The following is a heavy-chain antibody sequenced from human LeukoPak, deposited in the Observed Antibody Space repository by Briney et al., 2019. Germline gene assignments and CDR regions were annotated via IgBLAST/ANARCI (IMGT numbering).Heavy chain of an antibody. CDR1: GYTFTGYY. V-gene: IGHV1-2*02. Sequence: ASVKVSCKASGYTFTGYYMHWVRQAPGQGLEWMGWINPNSGGTNYAQKFQGRVTMTRDTSISTAYMELSRLRSDDTAVYYCARAYYDILTGYENFGYWGQGTLVTVSS. CDR3: ARAYYDILTGYENFGY. D-gene: IGHD3-9*01. CDR2: INPNSGGT. J-gene: IGHJ4*02.